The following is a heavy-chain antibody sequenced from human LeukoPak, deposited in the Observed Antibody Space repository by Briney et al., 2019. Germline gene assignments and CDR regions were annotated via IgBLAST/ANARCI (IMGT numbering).Heavy chain of an antibody. V-gene: IGHV4-4*07. CDR3: ARIANWNFYFDY. J-gene: IGHJ4*02. D-gene: IGHD1-7*01. Sequence: SETLSLTCSVSGASVSNYYWSWIRQPARKALEWIGRIHTSGSINYTPSLKNRATMSIDTSKSQFSLKLSSVTAADTAVYYCARIANWNFYFDYWGQGTLVTVSS. CDR1: GASVSNYY. CDR2: IHTSGSI.